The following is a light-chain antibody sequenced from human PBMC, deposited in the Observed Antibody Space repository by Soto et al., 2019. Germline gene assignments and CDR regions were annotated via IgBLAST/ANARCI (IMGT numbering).Light chain of an antibody. CDR1: QSVTSNY. CDR2: GAS. J-gene: IGKJ1*01. CDR3: QHYITSLTT. V-gene: IGKV3-20*01. Sequence: EIVLTESPDTLSLSPGERSTLSCVANQSVTSNYLAWYQQKPGQAPRLLIFGASRRATGIPDRFIGSGSGTDFTLTISRLEPEDFAVYYCQHYITSLTTFGQGTKVDIK.